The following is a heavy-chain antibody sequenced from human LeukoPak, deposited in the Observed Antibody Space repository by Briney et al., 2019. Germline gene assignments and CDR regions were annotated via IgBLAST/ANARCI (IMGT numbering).Heavy chain of an antibody. J-gene: IGHJ4*02. CDR1: GGSINSDY. Sequence: PSETLSLTCTVSGGSINSDYWSWLRQPPGKGLEWIGYIYYTGSTNYNPSLKSRVTMSVDTSKNQFSLKLSSVTAADTAVYYCAREEDIAAAGTRGFDYWGQGTLVTVSS. D-gene: IGHD6-13*01. CDR3: AREEDIAAAGTRGFDY. V-gene: IGHV4-59*12. CDR2: IYYTGST.